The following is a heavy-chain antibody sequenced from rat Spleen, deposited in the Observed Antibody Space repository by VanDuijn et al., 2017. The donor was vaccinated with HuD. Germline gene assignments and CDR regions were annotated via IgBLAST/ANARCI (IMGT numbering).Heavy chain of an antibody. CDR1: GFTFSNYG. CDR2: ISSEGRSS. J-gene: IGHJ3*01. Sequence: EVQLVESGGGLVQPGRSLKLSCAASGFTFSNYGMAWVRQAPTKGLEWVATISSEGRSSYYRDSVKGRFTISRDSAKSTLYLQMNSLRSEDTATYYCARQATTDYYYLAYWGQGTLVTVSS. V-gene: IGHV5-29*01. CDR3: ARQATTDYYYLAY. D-gene: IGHD1-6*01.